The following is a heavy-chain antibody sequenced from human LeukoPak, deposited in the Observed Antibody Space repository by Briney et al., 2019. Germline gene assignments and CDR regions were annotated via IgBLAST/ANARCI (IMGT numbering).Heavy chain of an antibody. Sequence: SETLSLTCTVSGGSISSGGYYWSWIRQHPGKGLEWIGYIYYSGSTYYNPSLKSRVTISADTSKNQFSLKLSSVTAADTAVYYCARSAFAEGYFDLWGRGTLVTASS. CDR3: ARSAFAEGYFDL. CDR2: IYYSGST. CDR1: GGSISSGGYY. V-gene: IGHV4-31*03. J-gene: IGHJ2*01.